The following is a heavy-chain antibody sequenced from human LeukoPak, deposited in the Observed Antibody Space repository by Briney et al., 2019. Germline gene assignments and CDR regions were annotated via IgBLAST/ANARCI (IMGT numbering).Heavy chain of an antibody. Sequence: SETLSLTCTVSGGSISSSSYYWGWIRQPPGKGLEWIGSIYYSGSTYYNPSLKSRVTISVDTSKNQFSLKLSSVPAADTAVYYCVRQLETDYWGQGTLVTVSS. D-gene: IGHD6-6*01. CDR3: VRQLETDY. CDR2: IYYSGST. CDR1: GGSISSSSYY. J-gene: IGHJ4*02. V-gene: IGHV4-39*07.